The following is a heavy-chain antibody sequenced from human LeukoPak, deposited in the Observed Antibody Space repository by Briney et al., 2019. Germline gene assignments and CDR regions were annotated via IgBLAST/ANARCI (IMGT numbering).Heavy chain of an antibody. D-gene: IGHD4-17*01. CDR1: GFSFSPYW. J-gene: IGHJ4*02. CDR2: INPDGSGT. CDR3: ARLFGGVTTFDY. Sequence: GGSLRLSCAASGFSFSPYWMSWVRQGPGKGLDWVASINPDGSGTSYVDSVRGRFTMSRDNAQNSLYLQMNSLSAEDTAVYYCARLFGGVTTFDYWGQGTLVTVSS. V-gene: IGHV3-7*01.